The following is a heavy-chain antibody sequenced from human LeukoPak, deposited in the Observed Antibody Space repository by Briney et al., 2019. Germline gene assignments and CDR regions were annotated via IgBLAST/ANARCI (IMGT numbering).Heavy chain of an antibody. J-gene: IGHJ4*02. CDR3: ARVSYDFWSGYRPSDY. CDR2: IKQDGSEK. CDR1: GFTFSSYW. Sequence: PGGFLRLSCAASGFTFSSYWMSWVRQAPGKGLQWVANIKQDGSEKYYVDSVKGRFTVSRDNAKNSLYLQMNSLRAEDTAVYYRARVSYDFWSGYRPSDYWGQGTLATVSS. D-gene: IGHD3-3*01. V-gene: IGHV3-7*01.